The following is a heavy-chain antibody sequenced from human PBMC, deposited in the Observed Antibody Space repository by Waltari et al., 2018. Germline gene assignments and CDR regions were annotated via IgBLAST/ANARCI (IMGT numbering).Heavy chain of an antibody. Sequence: QVQVVESGGGVVQPGRSLRLSCVASGFTFSSYDMHWVRQAPGKGLGWVAVIWYDGSDKSYADSVKGRFTISRDNSENALYLQMNNLRTDDTAVYYCARRWNYGFDPWGQGTLVTVSS. D-gene: IGHD1-7*01. V-gene: IGHV3-33*01. CDR2: IWYDGSDK. CDR1: GFTFSSYD. J-gene: IGHJ5*02. CDR3: ARRWNYGFDP.